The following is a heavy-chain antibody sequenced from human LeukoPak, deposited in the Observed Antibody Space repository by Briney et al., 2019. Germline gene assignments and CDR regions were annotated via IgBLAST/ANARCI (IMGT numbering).Heavy chain of an antibody. CDR3: AREWDA. Sequence: GGSLRLSCAASGFIFSSYAMSWVRQAPGKGLEWLSHISSTSTTIKYVDSVKGRFTISRDNAKNSVYLQMHSLRVEDTAVYYCAREWDAWGKGTTVTVSS. J-gene: IGHJ6*04. CDR1: GFIFSSYA. CDR2: ISSTSTTI. V-gene: IGHV3-48*01.